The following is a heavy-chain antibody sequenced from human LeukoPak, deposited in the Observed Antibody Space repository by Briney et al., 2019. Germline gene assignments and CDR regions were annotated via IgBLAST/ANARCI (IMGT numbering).Heavy chain of an antibody. J-gene: IGHJ4*02. CDR2: ISGSGGST. CDR3: AKVDLAVAGTIHFDY. Sequence: GGSLRLSCAASGFTFSSYGMSWVRQAPGKGLEWVSAISGSGGSTYYADSVKGRFTISRDNSKNTLYLQMNSLRAEDTAVYYCAKVDLAVAGTIHFDYWGQGTLVTVST. V-gene: IGHV3-23*01. CDR1: GFTFSSYG. D-gene: IGHD6-19*01.